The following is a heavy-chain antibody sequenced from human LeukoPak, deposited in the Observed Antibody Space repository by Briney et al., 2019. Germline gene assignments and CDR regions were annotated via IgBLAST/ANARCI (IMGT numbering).Heavy chain of an antibody. D-gene: IGHD2-2*02. CDR2: ISSGGSFL. CDR1: GFTFDSYT. Sequence: PGGSLRLSCAASGFTFDSYTMHWVRQSPGKGLEWVSSISSGGSFLYYSDSVKGRFTISRDNAKKSLYLQMSSLRAADTAVYYCAKEAGYCSSNSCYKTYYYFDLWGRGTLVTVSS. V-gene: IGHV3-21*01. CDR3: AKEAGYCSSNSCYKTYYYFDL. J-gene: IGHJ2*01.